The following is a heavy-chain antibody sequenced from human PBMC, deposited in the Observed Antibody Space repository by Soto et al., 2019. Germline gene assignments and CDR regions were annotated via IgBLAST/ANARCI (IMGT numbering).Heavy chain of an antibody. D-gene: IGHD1-26*01. CDR1: GFTFSNYW. CDR2: IRQDGSEK. CDR3: ARRATTSAGYFDL. V-gene: IGHV3-7*01. J-gene: IGHJ2*01. Sequence: GGSLRLSCAASGFTFSNYWMSWVRQAPGKGLEWVANIRQDGSEKNYKDSVKGRLTISRDNTKNSLSLQMNSLRAEDTAVYYCARRATTSAGYFDLWGRGTLVTVSS.